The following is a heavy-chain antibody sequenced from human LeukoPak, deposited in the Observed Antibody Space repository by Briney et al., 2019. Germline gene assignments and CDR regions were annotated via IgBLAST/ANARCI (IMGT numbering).Heavy chain of an antibody. CDR2: ISYDGSNK. CDR3: ARGLHYYYYGMDV. CDR1: GFTFSSYT. Sequence: PGGSLRLSCAASGFTFSSYTMHWVRQAPGKGLEWLAVISYDGSNKYYADSVKGRFTISRDNSKNTLYLQMNSLRAEDTAVYYCARGLHYYYYGMDVWGQGTTVTVSS. V-gene: IGHV3-30-3*01. J-gene: IGHJ6*02. D-gene: IGHD3-10*01.